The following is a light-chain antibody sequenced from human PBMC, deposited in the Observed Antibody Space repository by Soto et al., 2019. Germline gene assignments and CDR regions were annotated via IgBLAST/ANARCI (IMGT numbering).Light chain of an antibody. V-gene: IGKV4-1*01. CDR3: QQYYSTPT. Sequence: DIVMTQSPDSLAVSLGERATINCKSSQSVLYSANNKNYLAWYQQKPGQPPKLLIYWASTRESGVPDRFSGSGAGTVFTLTISSLQAEDVAVYHCQQYYSTPTFGGGTKVEIK. CDR2: WAS. CDR1: QSVLYSANNKNY. J-gene: IGKJ4*01.